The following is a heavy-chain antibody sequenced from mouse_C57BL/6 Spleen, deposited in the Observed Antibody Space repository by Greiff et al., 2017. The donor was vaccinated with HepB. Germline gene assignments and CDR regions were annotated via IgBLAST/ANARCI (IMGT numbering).Heavy chain of an antibody. V-gene: IGHV1-82*01. CDR3: ARGGRTGMDY. J-gene: IGHJ4*01. Sequence: QVQLKQSGPELVKPGASVKISCKASGYAFSSSWMNWVKQRPGKGLEWIGRIYPGDGDTNYNGKFKGKATLTADKSSSTAYMQLSSLTSEDSAVYFCARGGRTGMDYWGQGTSVTVSS. CDR2: IYPGDGDT. CDR1: GYAFSSSW.